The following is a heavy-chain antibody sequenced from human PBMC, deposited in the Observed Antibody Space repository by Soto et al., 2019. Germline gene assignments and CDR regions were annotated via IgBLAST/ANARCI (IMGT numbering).Heavy chain of an antibody. D-gene: IGHD6-13*01. J-gene: IGHJ4*02. V-gene: IGHV1-3*01. CDR3: TRASSWSATAY. Sequence: QVQPVQSGAEVKKPGASVKVSCKASGYTFTNYAMHWVRQAPGQRLEWRGWINAGNGNTKYSQKFQGRVTITRDTSASIAYMERRSLSSEDTAVQYSTRASSWSATAYWGQGPLVTVSS. CDR1: GYTFTNYA. CDR2: INAGNGNT.